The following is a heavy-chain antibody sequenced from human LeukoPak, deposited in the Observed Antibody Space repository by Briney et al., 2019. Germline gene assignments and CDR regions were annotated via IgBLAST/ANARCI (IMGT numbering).Heavy chain of an antibody. CDR2: ISYDGSNK. D-gene: IGHD6-19*01. V-gene: IGHV3-30*18. CDR1: GFTFSSYG. J-gene: IGHJ4*02. CDR3: AKVWDIAVAGASLDY. Sequence: GRSLRLSCAASGFTFSSYGMHWVRQAPGKGMEWVAVISYDGSNKYYADSVKGRFTISRDNSKNTLYLQMNSLRAEDTAVYYCAKVWDIAVAGASLDYWGQGTLVTVSS.